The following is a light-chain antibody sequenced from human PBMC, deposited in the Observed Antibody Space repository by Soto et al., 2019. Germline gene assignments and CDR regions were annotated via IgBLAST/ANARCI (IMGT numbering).Light chain of an antibody. CDR1: QRVSSS. CDR2: GAS. J-gene: IGKJ1*01. V-gene: IGKV3-15*01. CDR3: QQYNNWWT. Sequence: EIMMTQSPAALSVAPGERATLSCRASQRVSSSLAWYQQKPGQAPRLLIYGASTRATGIPARFSGSGSGTEFTLTINSLQSEEFAVYYCQQYNNWWTFGEGTKVESK.